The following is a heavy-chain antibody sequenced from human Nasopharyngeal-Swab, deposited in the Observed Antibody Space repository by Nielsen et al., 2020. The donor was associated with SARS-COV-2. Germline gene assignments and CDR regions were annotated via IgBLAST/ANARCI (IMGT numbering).Heavy chain of an antibody. D-gene: IGHD6-19*01. CDR2: IFSNDEK. V-gene: IGHV2-26*01. J-gene: IGHJ4*02. CDR3: ARSQGGYSSGWYLWDY. Sequence: PGKALEWLAHIFSNDEKSYSTSLKSRLTISKDTSKSQVVLTMTNMDPVDTATYYCARSQGGYSSGWYLWDYWGQGTLVTVSS.